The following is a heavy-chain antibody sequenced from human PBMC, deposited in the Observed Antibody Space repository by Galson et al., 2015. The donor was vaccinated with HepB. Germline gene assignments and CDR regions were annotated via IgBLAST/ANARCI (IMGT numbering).Heavy chain of an antibody. CDR2: ISFDGRVT. CDR1: GFTFSSHG. J-gene: IGHJ2*01. Sequence: SLRLSCAASGFTFSSHGIHWVRQAPGKGLEWVTVISFDGRVTFYADSVKGRFTMSRDNSKNTLYLQMNSLRAEDTAVYYCAREYSLGHWFFDLWGRGTLVTVSS. V-gene: IGHV3-30*03. D-gene: IGHD5-18*01. CDR3: AREYSLGHWFFDL.